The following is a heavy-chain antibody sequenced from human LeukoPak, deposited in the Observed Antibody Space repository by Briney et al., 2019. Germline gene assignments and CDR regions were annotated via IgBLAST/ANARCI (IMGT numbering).Heavy chain of an antibody. CDR2: VWFDGTNK. J-gene: IGHJ4*02. D-gene: IGHD2-8*01. CDR3: ARDRVTKQAPPGY. CDR1: GFTFTNYG. V-gene: IGHV3-33*01. Sequence: GGSLILSCAASGFTFTNYGMQWVRQAPGKGLEGVAVVWFDGTNKYYADSVKGRFTISRDNSKNTEYLKMNSLRADDTAVYYCARDRVTKQAPPGYWGQGTLVTVSS.